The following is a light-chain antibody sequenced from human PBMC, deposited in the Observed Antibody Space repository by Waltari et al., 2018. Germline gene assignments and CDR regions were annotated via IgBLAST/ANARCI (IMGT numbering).Light chain of an antibody. CDR3: LQTLQAPLT. V-gene: IGKV2-28*01. CDR1: RNLLHENGYEY. Sequence: EIVMTQSPLSLSVTPGGSASISCRSSRNLLHENGYEYLDWYVQRPGQSPQLLIYLGSERASGVPDRFSGSGSGTDFTLRITRVEAEDVGVYYCLQTLQAPLTFGGGTKVDVK. J-gene: IGKJ4*01. CDR2: LGS.